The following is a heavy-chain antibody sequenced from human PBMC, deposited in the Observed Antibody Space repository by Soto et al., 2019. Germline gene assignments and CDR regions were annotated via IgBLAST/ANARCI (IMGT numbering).Heavy chain of an antibody. V-gene: IGHV1-69*02. D-gene: IGHD3-10*01. Sequence: SVKVSCKASGGTFSSYTISWVRQAPGQGLEWMGRIIPILGIANYAQKFQGRVTITADKSTSTAYMELSSLRSEDTAVYYCARGLGITKVRGVISPWFDPWGQGTLVTVSS. J-gene: IGHJ5*02. CDR3: ARGLGITKVRGVISPWFDP. CDR1: GGTFSSYT. CDR2: IIPILGIA.